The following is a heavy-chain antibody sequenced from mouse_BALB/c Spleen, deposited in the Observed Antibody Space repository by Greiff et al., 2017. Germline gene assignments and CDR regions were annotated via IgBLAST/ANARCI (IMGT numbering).Heavy chain of an antibody. CDR2: ISSGGST. CDR1: GFTFSSYA. CDR3: ARRYDYGGFAY. D-gene: IGHD2-4*01. Sequence: EVMLVESGGGLVKPGGSLKLSCAASGFTFSSYAMSWVRQTPEKRLEWVASISSGGSTYYPDSVKGRFTISRDNARNILYLQMSSLRSEDTAMYYCARRYDYGGFAYWGQGTLVTVSA. V-gene: IGHV5-6-5*01. J-gene: IGHJ3*01.